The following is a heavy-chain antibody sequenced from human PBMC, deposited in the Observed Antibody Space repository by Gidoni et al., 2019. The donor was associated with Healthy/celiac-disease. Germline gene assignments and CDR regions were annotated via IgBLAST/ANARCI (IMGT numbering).Heavy chain of an antibody. V-gene: IGHV3-7*01. Sequence: EVQLVESGGGWVRPGGSLGLSCADSGFTFSGYWMRWVRQAPGKGLEGVANIKQEGSEKYYVDSVKGRFTISRDNAKNSLYLQMNSLRAEDTAVYYCARVIEGDYYYYMDVWGKGTTVTVSS. CDR2: IKQEGSEK. CDR1: GFTFSGYW. J-gene: IGHJ6*03. CDR3: ARVIEGDYYYYMDV. D-gene: IGHD1-26*01.